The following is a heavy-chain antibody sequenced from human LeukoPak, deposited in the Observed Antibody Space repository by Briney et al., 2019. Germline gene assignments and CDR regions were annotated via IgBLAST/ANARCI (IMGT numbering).Heavy chain of an antibody. D-gene: IGHD3-9*01. CDR2: ISSSTTTI. CDR1: GFSFSSYS. J-gene: IGHJ4*02. CDR3: AKEELRYFDWPMAPFDY. V-gene: IGHV3-48*01. Sequence: GGSLRLSCAASGFSFSSYSMNWVRQAPGKGLEWVSYISSSTTTIYYADSVKGRFTISRDNSKNTLYLQMNSLRAEDTAVYYCAKEELRYFDWPMAPFDYWGQGTLVTVSS.